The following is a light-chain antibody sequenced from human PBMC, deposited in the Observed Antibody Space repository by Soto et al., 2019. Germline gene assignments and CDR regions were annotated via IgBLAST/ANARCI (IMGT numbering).Light chain of an antibody. V-gene: IGLV2-14*01. J-gene: IGLJ1*01. CDR1: SSDVGGYNY. CDR2: AVS. CDR3: SSYTSSSTLV. Sequence: QSALTQPASVSGSPGQSITISFTGTSSDVGGYNYVSWYQQHPGKAPKLMIYAVSNRPSGVSNRFSGSKSGNTASLTISGLQAEDEADYYCSSYTSSSTLVFGTGTKLTVL.